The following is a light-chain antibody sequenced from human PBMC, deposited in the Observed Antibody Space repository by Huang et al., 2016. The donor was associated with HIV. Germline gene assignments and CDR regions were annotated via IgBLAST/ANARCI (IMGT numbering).Light chain of an antibody. CDR1: QSVGRY. V-gene: IGKV3-11*01. Sequence: EIVLTQSPATLSLSPGERATLSCRASQSVGRYLAWYQQKPGQAPRLLIFDASNRATGSPARFSGTGSGTDFTLTISSLEAEDSAVYYCQQRSNWPPLTFGGGTKVEIK. J-gene: IGKJ4*01. CDR3: QQRSNWPPLT. CDR2: DAS.